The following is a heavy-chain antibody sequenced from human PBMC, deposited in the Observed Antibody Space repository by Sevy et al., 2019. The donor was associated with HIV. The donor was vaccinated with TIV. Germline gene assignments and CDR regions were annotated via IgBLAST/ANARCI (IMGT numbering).Heavy chain of an antibody. CDR3: AAEDMTTLGGTWRVFDI. V-gene: IGHV1-58*01. Sequence: ATVKVSCKASGFAFTNSAVQWVGQARGQRLEWMGWIVVGSGVTNYAQKFHERVTVTTDMSTSTAHMELTSLRSDDTALYYCAAEDMTTLGGTWRVFDIWGQGTTVTVSS. J-gene: IGHJ3*02. D-gene: IGHD3-16*01. CDR1: GFAFTNSA. CDR2: IVVGSGVT.